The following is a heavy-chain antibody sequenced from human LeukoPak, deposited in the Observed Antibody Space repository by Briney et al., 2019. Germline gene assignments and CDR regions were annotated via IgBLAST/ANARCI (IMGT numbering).Heavy chain of an antibody. V-gene: IGHV1-18*01. CDR1: GYTFTSYG. J-gene: IGHJ4*02. D-gene: IGHD2-2*01. CDR3: ARSRCSSTSCYGDLDY. CDR2: ISAYNGNT. Sequence: ASVKVSRKASGYTFTSYGISWVRQAPGQGLEWMGWISAYNGNTNYAQKLQGRVTMTTDTSTSTAYMELRSLRSDDTAVYYCARSRCSSTSCYGDLDYWGQGTLVTVSS.